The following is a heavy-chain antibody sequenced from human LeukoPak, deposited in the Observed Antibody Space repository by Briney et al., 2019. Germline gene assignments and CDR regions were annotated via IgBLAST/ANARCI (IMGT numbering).Heavy chain of an antibody. J-gene: IGHJ5*02. Sequence: ASVKVSCKTSGGALGSYSISWVRQAPGQGLEWMGGIVPTFETANYAQKFQDSLTITADESTDTVYMELSSLTSEDTAVYYCARDRGHCDTARCYINWFDPWGQGTLVTVSS. D-gene: IGHD5-18*01. CDR3: ARDRGHCDTARCYINWFDP. CDR1: GGALGSYS. CDR2: IVPTFETA. V-gene: IGHV1-69*13.